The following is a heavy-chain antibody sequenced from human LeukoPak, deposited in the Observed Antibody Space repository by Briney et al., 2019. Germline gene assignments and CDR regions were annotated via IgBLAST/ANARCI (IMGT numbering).Heavy chain of an antibody. CDR3: AKDGYSSIPGFHFEY. V-gene: IGHV3-23*01. J-gene: IGHJ4*02. CDR1: GFTFSSYA. Sequence: PGGSLRLSCAASGFTFSSYAMSWVRQAPGKGLEWVSPITGSGGSTYYADSVKGRFTISRDNSKNTLYLQMNSLRAEDTAVYYCAKDGYSSIPGFHFEYWGQGTPVTVSS. CDR2: ITGSGGST. D-gene: IGHD6-13*01.